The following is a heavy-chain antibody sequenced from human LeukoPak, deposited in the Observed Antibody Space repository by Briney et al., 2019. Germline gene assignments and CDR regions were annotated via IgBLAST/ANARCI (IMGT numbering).Heavy chain of an antibody. J-gene: IGHJ4*02. D-gene: IGHD5-24*01. Sequence: GGSLRLSCAASGFTFANDRMSWVRQAPGKGLEWVSTVYGGGNTAYADSVKGRFTISRDTSKNTLLLQMNSLGAEDTALYFCVRERFGAIVENWGQGALVIVSS. CDR3: VRERFGAIVEN. CDR2: VYGGGNT. V-gene: IGHV3-53*01. CDR1: GFTFANDR.